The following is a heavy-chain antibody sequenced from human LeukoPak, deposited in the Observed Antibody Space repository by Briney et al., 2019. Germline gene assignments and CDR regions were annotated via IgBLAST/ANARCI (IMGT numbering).Heavy chain of an antibody. CDR2: ITTSGRTI. V-gene: IGHV3-48*03. J-gene: IGHJ4*02. D-gene: IGHD4-17*01. Sequence: GGSLRLSCAASGFTFSIYEMNWVRQAPGKGREWVSYITTSGRTIYYADSVKGRFTISRDNAKNSLYLQMNSLRAEDTAVYYCARGEDYGTNSFDYWGQGTLVTVSS. CDR3: ARGEDYGTNSFDY. CDR1: GFTFSIYE.